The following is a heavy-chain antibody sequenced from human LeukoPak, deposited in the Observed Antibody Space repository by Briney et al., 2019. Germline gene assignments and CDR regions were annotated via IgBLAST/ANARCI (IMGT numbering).Heavy chain of an antibody. J-gene: IGHJ3*01. Sequence: PGGSLRLSCAASGFTFRDSAMTWVRHVPGKGLEWVSLISYRGGNAYYADSVKGRFTTSRDNSENTLSLQMNSLRVEDSARYYCAKDIQLSTWGLGTMVTVSS. CDR1: GFTFRDSA. D-gene: IGHD3-16*02. V-gene: IGHV3-23*01. CDR3: AKDIQLST. CDR2: ISYRGGNA.